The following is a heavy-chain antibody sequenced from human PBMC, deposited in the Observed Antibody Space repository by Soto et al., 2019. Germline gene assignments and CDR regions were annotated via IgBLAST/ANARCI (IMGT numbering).Heavy chain of an antibody. CDR3: ARGLTTVTTVRYFDY. CDR2: INRSGST. Sequence: SETLSLTCAVYGGSFSGYYWSWIRQPPGKGLEWIGEINRSGSTNYNPSLKSRVTISVDTSKNQLSLKLSSVTAADTAVYYCARGLTTVTTVRYFDYWGQGTLVTVSS. J-gene: IGHJ4*02. CDR1: GGSFSGYY. V-gene: IGHV4-34*01. D-gene: IGHD4-17*01.